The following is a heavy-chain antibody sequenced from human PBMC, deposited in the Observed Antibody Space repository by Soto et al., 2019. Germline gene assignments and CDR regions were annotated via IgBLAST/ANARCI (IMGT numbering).Heavy chain of an antibody. D-gene: IGHD3-22*01. CDR2: ISYDGSNK. J-gene: IGHJ4*02. CDR1: GFTFSSYG. Sequence: QVQLVESGGGVVQPGRSLRLSCAASGFTFSSYGMHWVRQAPGKGLEWVAVISYDGSNKYYADSVKGRFTISRDNSKNTPYLQMISLRAEVTAVYYCAKAVYYYDSSGYYYFDYWGQGTLVTVSS. CDR3: AKAVYYYDSSGYYYFDY. V-gene: IGHV3-30*18.